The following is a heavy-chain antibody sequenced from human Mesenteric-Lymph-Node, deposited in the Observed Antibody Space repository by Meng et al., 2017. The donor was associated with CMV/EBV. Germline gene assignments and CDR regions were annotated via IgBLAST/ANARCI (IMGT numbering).Heavy chain of an antibody. D-gene: IGHD2-15*01. J-gene: IGHJ5*02. V-gene: IGHV1-69*05. CDR2: IVLILGTS. Sequence: SVKVSCKASGYTFTSYGINWVRQAPGQGLEWMGGIVLILGTSNYAQKFQGRVTITTDESTTTTYMELSSLRSEDTAVYYCAIGTNRFDPWGQGTLVTVSS. CDR1: GYTFTSYG. CDR3: AIGTNRFDP.